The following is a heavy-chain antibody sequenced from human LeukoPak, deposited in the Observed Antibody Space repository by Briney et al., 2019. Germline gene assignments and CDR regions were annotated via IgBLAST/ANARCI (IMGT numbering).Heavy chain of an antibody. CDR2: ISGSGGST. Sequence: PGGTLRLSCAASGFTFSSYGMSWVRQAPGKGLEWVSAISGSGGSTYYADSVKGRFTISRDNSKNTLYLQMNSLRAEDTAVYYCAKGGPTGQQLGIDYWGQGTLVTVSS. CDR3: AKGGPTGQQLGIDY. V-gene: IGHV3-23*01. CDR1: GFTFSSYG. D-gene: IGHD6-13*01. J-gene: IGHJ4*02.